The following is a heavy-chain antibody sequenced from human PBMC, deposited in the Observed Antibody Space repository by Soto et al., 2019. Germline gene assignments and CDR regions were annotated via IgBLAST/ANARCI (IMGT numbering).Heavy chain of an antibody. V-gene: IGHV2-5*02. J-gene: IGHJ5*02. CDR3: ALPRGYMYCLYNWFDP. CDR1: GFSITTSGVG. CDR2: IYWDDDK. D-gene: IGHD5-18*01. Sequence: QITLKESGPTLVKPTQTLTLTCTFSGFSITTSGVGVGWIRQPPGKALEWLALIYWDDDKRYSPSLKSRLTITKDTSKNQVVLTMTNMDPGDTATYYCALPRGYMYCLYNWFDPWGQGTLVTVSS.